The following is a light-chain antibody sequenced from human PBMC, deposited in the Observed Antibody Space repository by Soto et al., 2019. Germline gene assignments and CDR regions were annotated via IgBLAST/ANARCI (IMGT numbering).Light chain of an antibody. V-gene: IGKV3-20*01. CDR2: GAS. CDR1: QSVSSSY. Sequence: EIVLTQSPGTLSLSPGERATLSCRASQSVSSSYLAWYQQKPGQAPRPLIYGASSRAIGIPDRFSGSGSGTDFTLTISILEPEDFAVYYCQLYGSSPWTFGQGTKVEIK. J-gene: IGKJ1*01. CDR3: QLYGSSPWT.